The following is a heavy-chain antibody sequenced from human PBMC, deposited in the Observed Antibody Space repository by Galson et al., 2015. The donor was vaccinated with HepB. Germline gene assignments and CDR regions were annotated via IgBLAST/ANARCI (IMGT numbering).Heavy chain of an antibody. Sequence: SVKVSCKASGGTFTSQAISWVRQAPGQGLEWMGGIIPIFGTANYAQKFQGRVTITADESTSTAYMELSSLRSEDTAVYYCARSSKGDYNYYGMDVWGQGTTVTVSS. V-gene: IGHV1-69*13. CDR1: GGTFTSQA. CDR3: ARSSKGDYNYYGMDV. J-gene: IGHJ6*02. CDR2: IIPIFGTA.